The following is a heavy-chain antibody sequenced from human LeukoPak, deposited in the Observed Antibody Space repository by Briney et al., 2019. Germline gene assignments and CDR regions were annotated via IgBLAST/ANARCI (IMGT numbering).Heavy chain of an antibody. J-gene: IGHJ4*02. V-gene: IGHV3-21*04. CDR3: ARELAAAADDY. CDR1: GFTFSSYT. D-gene: IGHD6-13*01. Sequence: GGSLRLSCAVSGFTFSSYTINWVRQAPGKGLEWVSSISSSSSYIYYADSVKGRFTISRDNAKNSLYLQMNSLRAEDTAVYYCARELAAAADDYWGQGTLVTVSS. CDR2: ISSSSSYI.